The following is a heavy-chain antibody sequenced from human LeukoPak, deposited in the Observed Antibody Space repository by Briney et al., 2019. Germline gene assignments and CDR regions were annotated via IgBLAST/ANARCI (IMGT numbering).Heavy chain of an antibody. D-gene: IGHD6-19*01. CDR3: AKDVSSGWYYFDY. J-gene: IGHJ4*02. Sequence: QAGGSLRLSCAASGFTFSSYGMHWVRQAPGKGLEWVAFIRYDGSNKYYADSVKGRFTISRDNSKNTLYLQMNSLRAEDTAVYYCAKDVSSGWYYFDYWDQGTLVTVSS. CDR2: IRYDGSNK. V-gene: IGHV3-30*02. CDR1: GFTFSSYG.